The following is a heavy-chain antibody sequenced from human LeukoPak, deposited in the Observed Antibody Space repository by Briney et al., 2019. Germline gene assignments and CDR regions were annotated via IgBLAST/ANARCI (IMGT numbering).Heavy chain of an antibody. J-gene: IGHJ6*02. D-gene: IGHD3-16*01. CDR3: ARGGGLDV. CDR2: INHNGNVN. V-gene: IGHV3-7*03. CDR1: GFTFSNYW. Sequence: PGGSLRLSCAASGFTFSNYWIHWVRQAPGKGLEWVASINHNGNVNYYVDSVKGRFTISRDNAKNSLYLQMSNLRAEDTAVYFCARGGGLDVWGQGATVTVSS.